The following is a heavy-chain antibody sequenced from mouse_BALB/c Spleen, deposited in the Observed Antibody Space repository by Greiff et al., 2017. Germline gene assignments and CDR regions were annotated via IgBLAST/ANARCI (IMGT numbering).Heavy chain of an antibody. CDR2: ISNGGGST. CDR1: GFTFSSYT. Sequence: EVKLMESGGGLVQPGGSLKLSCAASGFTFSSYTMSWVRQTPEKRLEWVAYISNGGGSTYSPDTVKGRFTISRDNAKNTLYLQMSSLRSEDTAMYYCARDYGNYPYYYAMDYWGQGTSVTVSS. V-gene: IGHV5-12-2*01. D-gene: IGHD2-1*01. CDR3: ARDYGNYPYYYAMDY. J-gene: IGHJ4*01.